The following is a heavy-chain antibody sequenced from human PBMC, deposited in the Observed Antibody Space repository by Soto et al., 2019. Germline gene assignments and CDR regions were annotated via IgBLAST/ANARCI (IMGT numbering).Heavy chain of an antibody. CDR3: ARVRGHAFDI. D-gene: IGHD3-10*01. V-gene: IGHV4-31*03. J-gene: IGHJ3*02. Sequence: QVQLQESGPGLVKPSQTLSLNCSVSGGSINTDDYYWGWIRQHAGQGLEWIGYIFYSGTTYYNPSLKSRISISLDTSKNQFSLEMSSVTAADTAMYYCARVRGHAFDIRGQGTMVTVSS. CDR1: GGSINTDDYY. CDR2: IFYSGTT.